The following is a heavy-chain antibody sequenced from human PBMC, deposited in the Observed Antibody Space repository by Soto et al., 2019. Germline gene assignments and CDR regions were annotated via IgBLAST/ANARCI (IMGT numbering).Heavy chain of an antibody. CDR2: IGYDGSKT. CDR1: GFSRYG. CDR3: ARDPATVTSYFDY. D-gene: IGHD4-17*01. J-gene: IGHJ4*02. V-gene: IGHV3-33*01. Sequence: QVQLVESGGGVVQPGMSLRLSCAASGFSRYGMHWVRRAPGKGLEWVALIGYDGSKTGYADSVKGRFTISRDDSKNTLYLQIDSLRAEDTAVYYCARDPATVTSYFDYWGQGTLVTVSS.